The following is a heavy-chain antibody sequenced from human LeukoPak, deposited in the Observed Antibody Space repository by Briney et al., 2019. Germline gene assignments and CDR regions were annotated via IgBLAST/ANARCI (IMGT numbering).Heavy chain of an antibody. Sequence: APVKVSCKASGYTFTSYYMHWVRQAPGQGLEWMGIINPSGGSTSYAQKFQGRVTMTRDMSTSTVYMELSSLRSEDTAVYYCARDAYCGGDCYSNWFDPGGQGTLVTVSS. CDR1: GYTFTSYY. D-gene: IGHD2-21*02. V-gene: IGHV1-46*01. CDR2: INPSGGST. CDR3: ARDAYCGGDCYSNWFDP. J-gene: IGHJ5*02.